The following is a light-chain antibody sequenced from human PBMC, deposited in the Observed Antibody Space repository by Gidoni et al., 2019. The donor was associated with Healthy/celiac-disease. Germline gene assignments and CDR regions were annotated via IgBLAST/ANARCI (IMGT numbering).Light chain of an antibody. CDR2: GAS. Sequence: EIVLTQSPGTLSLSPGDRATLSCRASQSVSSSYLAWYQQKPGQPPRLLIYGASSRATGIPDRFSGSGSGTDFTLTISSLEPEDFAVYYCQQYAGSPRTFGGGTKVEIK. V-gene: IGKV3-20*01. J-gene: IGKJ4*01. CDR1: QSVSSSY. CDR3: QQYAGSPRT.